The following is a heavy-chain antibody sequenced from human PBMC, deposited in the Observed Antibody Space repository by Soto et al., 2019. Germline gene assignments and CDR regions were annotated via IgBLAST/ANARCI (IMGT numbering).Heavy chain of an antibody. V-gene: IGHV3-30*03. CDR2: ISCDGRTT. Sequence: QVQLEESGGGVVQPGRSLRLSCAVSGFTVSSYGMHWVRQAPGKGLEWVAVISCDGRTTFYADSVKGRFTISKDNSRNTLFLEMNSLRDDDMAVYYCTGEVASGYWGQGTLVTVSS. CDR3: TGEVASGY. J-gene: IGHJ4*02. CDR1: GFTVSSYG. D-gene: IGHD2-8*02.